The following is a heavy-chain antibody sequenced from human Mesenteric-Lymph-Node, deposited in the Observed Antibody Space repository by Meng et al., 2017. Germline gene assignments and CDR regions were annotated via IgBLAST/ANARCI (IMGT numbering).Heavy chain of an antibody. CDR2: INPNSGGT. CDR3: ARDASMATLVWFDP. J-gene: IGHJ5*02. CDR1: GYTFTGYY. V-gene: IGHV1-2*02. D-gene: IGHD2/OR15-2a*01. Sequence: ASVKVSCKASGYTFTGYYMHWVRQAPGQGLEWMGWINPNSGGTNNAQKFQGRVTMTRETSISTDYMELSRLRSDDTAVYYCARDASMATLVWFDPWGQGTLVTVSS.